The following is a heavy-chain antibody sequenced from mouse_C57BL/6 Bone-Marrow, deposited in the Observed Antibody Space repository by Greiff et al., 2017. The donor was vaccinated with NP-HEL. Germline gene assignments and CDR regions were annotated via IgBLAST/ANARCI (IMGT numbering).Heavy chain of an antibody. Sequence: QVQLQQPGAELVMPGASVKLSCKASGYTFTSYWLHWVKQRPGQGLAWIGELAPSDSYTNYNQKFKGKSTLTVDKSSSTAYMQLSSLTSEDSAVYYCAMGYYGSSPFAYWGQGTLVTVSA. V-gene: IGHV1-69*01. D-gene: IGHD1-1*01. CDR2: LAPSDSYT. CDR3: AMGYYGSSPFAY. J-gene: IGHJ3*01. CDR1: GYTFTSYW.